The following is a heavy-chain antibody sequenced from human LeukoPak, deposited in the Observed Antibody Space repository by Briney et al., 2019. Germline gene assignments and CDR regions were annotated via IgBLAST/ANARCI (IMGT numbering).Heavy chain of an antibody. V-gene: IGHV1-18*01. D-gene: IGHD3-3*01. CDR3: ARGAEPEITIFGVVNAIFLDY. CDR1: GYTFTSYG. J-gene: IGHJ4*02. CDR2: ISAYNGNT. Sequence: ASVKVSCKASGYTFTSYGISWVRQAPGQGLEWMGWISAYNGNTNYAQKLQGRVTMTTDTSTSTAYMELSRLRSDDTAVYYCARGAEPEITIFGVVNAIFLDYWGQGTLVTVSS.